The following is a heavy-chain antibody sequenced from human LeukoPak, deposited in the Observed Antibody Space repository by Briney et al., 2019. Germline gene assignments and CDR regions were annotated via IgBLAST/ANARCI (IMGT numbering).Heavy chain of an antibody. V-gene: IGHV4-31*03. D-gene: IGHD3-9*01. CDR1: GGSISSGGYY. J-gene: IGHJ4*02. CDR2: IYYSGST. Sequence: SQTLSLTCTVSGGSISSGGYYWSWIRQHPGKGLEWIGYIYYSGSTYYNPSLKSRVTISVDTSKNQFSLKLSSVTAADTAAYYCARTPYYDILTGDYWGQGTLVTASS. CDR3: ARTPYYDILTGDY.